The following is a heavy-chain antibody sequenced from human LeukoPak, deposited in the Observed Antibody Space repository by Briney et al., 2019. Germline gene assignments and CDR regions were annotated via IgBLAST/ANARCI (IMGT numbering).Heavy chain of an antibody. Sequence: GGSLRLSCVASGFTFSSYWMHWVRQDPRKGLVWVSRINGDGRNINYADSVRGRFTISRDNAKNTLYLQMNTLRVEDTAVYYCASLLSGSYFNWFDPWGQGTLVTVSS. CDR1: GFTFSSYW. CDR3: ASLLSGSYFNWFDP. J-gene: IGHJ5*02. CDR2: INGDGRNI. V-gene: IGHV3-74*01. D-gene: IGHD1-26*01.